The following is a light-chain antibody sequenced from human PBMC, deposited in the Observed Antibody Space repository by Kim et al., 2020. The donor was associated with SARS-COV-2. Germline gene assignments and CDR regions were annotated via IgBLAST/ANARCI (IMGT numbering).Light chain of an antibody. CDR3: QQYDSYPLT. J-gene: IGKJ1*01. V-gene: IGKV1D-16*01. CDR1: QSISSW. Sequence: DIQMTQSPSSLSASVGDRVTITCRASQSISSWLAWYQQKPEKAPKCLIYAASSLQSGVPSRFSGSGSGTDFTLTISSLQPEDFATYYCQQYDSYPLTFGQGTKVDIK. CDR2: AAS.